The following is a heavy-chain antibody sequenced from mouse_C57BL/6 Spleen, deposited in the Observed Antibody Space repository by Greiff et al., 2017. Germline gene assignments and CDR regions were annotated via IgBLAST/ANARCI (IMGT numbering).Heavy chain of an antibody. CDR1: GFTFSDYG. CDR2: ISSGSSTI. J-gene: IGHJ4*01. Sequence: EVKLMESGGGLVKPGGSLKLSCAASGFTFSDYGMHWVRQAPEKGLEWVAYISSGSSTIYYADTVKGRFTISRDNAKNTLFLQMTRLRSEDTAMYYCARPLLWSNVMDYWGQGTSVTVSS. CDR3: ARPLLWSNVMDY. D-gene: IGHD1-1*02. V-gene: IGHV5-17*01.